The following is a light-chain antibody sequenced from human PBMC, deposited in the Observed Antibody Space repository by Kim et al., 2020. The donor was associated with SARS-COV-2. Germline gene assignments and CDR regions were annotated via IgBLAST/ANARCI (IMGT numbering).Light chain of an antibody. V-gene: IGLV2-14*03. J-gene: IGLJ2*01. CDR1: SSDVCGYNY. Sequence: QSITISCTGTSSDVCGYNYVSWYQQHPGKAPRLMIYDVSNRPSGVSNRFSGSKSGNTASLTISGLQAEDEADYCCSSYTSSSTLVVFGGGTQLTVL. CDR2: DVS. CDR3: SSYTSSSTLVV.